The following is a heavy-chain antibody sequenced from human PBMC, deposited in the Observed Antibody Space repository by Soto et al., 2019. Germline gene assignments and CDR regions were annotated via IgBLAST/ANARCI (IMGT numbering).Heavy chain of an antibody. CDR3: ARGSGYSGYDGGQLVRGYYFDY. V-gene: IGHV4-59*01. J-gene: IGHJ4*02. Sequence: ASETLSLTCTVSGGSISSYYWSWIRQPPGKGLEWIGYIYYSGSTNYNPSLKSRVTISVDTSKNQFSLKLSSVTAADTAVYYCARGSGYSGYDGGQLVRGYYFDYCGQGXLVAVSS. D-gene: IGHD5-12*01. CDR2: IYYSGST. CDR1: GGSISSYY.